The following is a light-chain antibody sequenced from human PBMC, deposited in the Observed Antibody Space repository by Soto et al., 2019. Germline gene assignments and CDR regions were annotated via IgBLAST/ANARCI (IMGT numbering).Light chain of an antibody. J-gene: IGKJ1*01. CDR3: QQYNSYS. CDR2: HAS. CDR1: QSISTW. V-gene: IGKV1-5*03. Sequence: DIQLTQSPSSLSASVGDRVTITCRASQSISTWLAWYQQKPGQAPKLLIYHASNLPRGVPSRFSGSGSGTAFTLTISSLQPDDFATYYCQQYNSYSFGQGTKVDIK.